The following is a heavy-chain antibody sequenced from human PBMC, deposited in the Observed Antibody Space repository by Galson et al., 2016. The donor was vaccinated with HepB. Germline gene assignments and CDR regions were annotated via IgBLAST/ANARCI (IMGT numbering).Heavy chain of an antibody. CDR3: ARDYGGGEKAASAY. D-gene: IGHD2-21*01. J-gene: IGHJ4*02. CDR2: IIPIFGIG. Sequence: SVKVSCKASGGTFTNYAISWVRQAPGQGLEWMGGIIPIFGIGNYAQKFQDRVTITADKSTSTAYMELNSLRSEDTAIYYCARDYGGGEKAASAYWGQGTLVTVSS. CDR1: GGTFTNYA. V-gene: IGHV1-69*10.